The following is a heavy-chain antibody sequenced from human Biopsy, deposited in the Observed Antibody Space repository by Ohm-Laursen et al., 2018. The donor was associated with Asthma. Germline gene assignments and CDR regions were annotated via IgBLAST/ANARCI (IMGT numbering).Heavy chain of an antibody. J-gene: IGHJ6*02. D-gene: IGHD3-3*02. CDR2: INPNSGGT. CDR1: GFPFTAYY. V-gene: IGHV1-2*06. CDR3: ARPSPNRDILYYYYHMDV. Sequence: SVKVSCKPSGFPFTAYYIHWVRQAPGQGLEWMGRINPNSGGTNYAQKFQGRVTMTRDTSISTGFMELSRLASDDTAVYYCARPSPNRDILYYYYHMDVWGQGTTVIVSS.